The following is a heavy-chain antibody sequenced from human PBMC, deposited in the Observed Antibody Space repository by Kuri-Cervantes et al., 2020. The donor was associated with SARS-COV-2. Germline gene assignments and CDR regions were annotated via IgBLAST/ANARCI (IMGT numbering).Heavy chain of an antibody. D-gene: IGHD6-6*01. Sequence: SETLSLTCAVYGGSFSGYYWSWIRQTPGMGLEWIGQINDSRATKYNPSLKSRVIVSMDKSKNQFSLKLSSVTAADTAVYYCARGVPGYWGQGSLVTVSS. J-gene: IGHJ4*02. CDR3: ARGVPGY. V-gene: IGHV4-34*01. CDR2: INDSRAT. CDR1: GGSFSGYY.